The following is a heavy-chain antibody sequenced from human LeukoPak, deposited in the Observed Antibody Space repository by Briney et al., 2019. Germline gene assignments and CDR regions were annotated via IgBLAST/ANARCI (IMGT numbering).Heavy chain of an antibody. J-gene: IGHJ6*03. CDR2: VYYSGST. CDR1: GGSISSNY. V-gene: IGHV4-59*01. Sequence: SATLSLTCTVSGGSISSNYWSWIRQPPGKGLEWIGYVYYSGSTNYNPSLKSRVTISVVTSKNQFSLKPTSVTAADTAVYYCARGGYYMDVWGKGTTVTVSS. CDR3: ARGGYYMDV.